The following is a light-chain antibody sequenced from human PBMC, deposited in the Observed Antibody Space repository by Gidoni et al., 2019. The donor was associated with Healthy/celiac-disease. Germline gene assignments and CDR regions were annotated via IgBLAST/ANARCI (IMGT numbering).Light chain of an antibody. CDR2: GAS. CDR3: QQYHNWPPIT. V-gene: IGKV3-15*01. CDR1: QSVSSN. Sequence: IGMTQSPATLSVSPGERATLSCRAGQSVSSNLAWYQQKPGQAPRLLIYGASTRATGIPARFSGSGSGTEFTLTISSLQSEDFAVYYCQQYHNWPPITFGQGTRLDIK. J-gene: IGKJ5*01.